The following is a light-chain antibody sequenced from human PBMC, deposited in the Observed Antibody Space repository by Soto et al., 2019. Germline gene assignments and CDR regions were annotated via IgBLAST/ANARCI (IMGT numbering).Light chain of an antibody. Sequence: QTVVTQEPSVTVSPGGTGTLTCGSSNGPVTSSLYPYWFQQRPGLAPKTLIYETTNKYSWTAARFSGSLLGGKAALTLSGAQAEDEAEYYFLLSYSGNWVFGGGTKLTVL. J-gene: IGLJ3*02. CDR3: LLSYSGNWV. V-gene: IGLV7-46*01. CDR1: NGPVTSSLY. CDR2: ETT.